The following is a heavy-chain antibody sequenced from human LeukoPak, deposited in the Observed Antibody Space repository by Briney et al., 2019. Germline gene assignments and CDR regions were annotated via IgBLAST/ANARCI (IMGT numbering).Heavy chain of an antibody. CDR1: GFTFSSHT. Sequence: GGSLRLSCAASGFTFSSHTMNWVRQAPGKGLQWVSSIRGGGAPVYADSVKGRFTISRDDFKSTVFLQMDSLRPEDTAVYYCARSIDPQFPWFDPWGQGTLVTVSS. CDR2: IRGGGAP. V-gene: IGHV3-23*01. J-gene: IGHJ5*02. CDR3: ARSIDPQFPWFDP.